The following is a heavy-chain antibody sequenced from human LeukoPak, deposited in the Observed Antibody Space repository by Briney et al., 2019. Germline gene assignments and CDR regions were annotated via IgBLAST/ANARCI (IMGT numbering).Heavy chain of an antibody. J-gene: IGHJ4*02. CDR2: ISSSSSNI. V-gene: IGHV3-11*06. D-gene: IGHD5-12*01. CDR1: GFTFSDYY. Sequence: GGSLRLSCAASGFTFSDYYMSWIRQAPGKGLEWVSFISSSSSNINYADSVKGRFTISRDNAKNSLYLQMNSLRAEDTAVYYCARRGTGYEKAFFDYWGQGTLVTVSS. CDR3: ARRGTGYEKAFFDY.